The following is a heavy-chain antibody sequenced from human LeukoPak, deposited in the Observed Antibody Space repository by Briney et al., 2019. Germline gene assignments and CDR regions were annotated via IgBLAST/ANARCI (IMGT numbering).Heavy chain of an antibody. D-gene: IGHD1-26*01. J-gene: IGHJ6*04. CDR2: INPSGGST. CDR3: AGESGSTELYFHV. CDR1: GYTFTCYY. Sequence: ASVKVTLKSSGYTFTCYYMHWVRQAPGQGRDWMGIINPSGGSTSYARKFQGRVTMTRDMSTSTVYMELSSLRSEDTAVYYCAGESGSTELYFHVWGKGTTVTVSS. V-gene: IGHV1-46*01.